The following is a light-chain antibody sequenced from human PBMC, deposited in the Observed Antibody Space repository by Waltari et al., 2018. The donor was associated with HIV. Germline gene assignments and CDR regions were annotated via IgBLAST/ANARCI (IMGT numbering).Light chain of an antibody. J-gene: IGLJ2*01. CDR3: SSYAMTTTVL. CDR2: EVS. CDR1: SSAVGGSTY. V-gene: IGLV2-14*01. Sequence: QSALTQPASVSGSPGQSITISCTGTSSAVGGSTYVSWYQQHPGKAPKLIIYEVSNRPSGVSDRFSGSKSGNTASLTISGLQAEDEADYFCSSYAMTTTVLFGGGTKLTVL.